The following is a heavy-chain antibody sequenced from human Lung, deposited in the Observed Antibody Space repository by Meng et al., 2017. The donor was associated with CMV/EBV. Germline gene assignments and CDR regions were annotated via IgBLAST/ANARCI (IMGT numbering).Heavy chain of an antibody. Sequence: ASVXVSXKASGYTFTNYYIHWVRQAPGQGLEWMGWIKPNSGATNYVQKFQGRLTVTRDTSITTAYMELTRLRSDDTAVYYCARAPGLSLAAAASDEYFDKWXQGTLVTVPS. CDR2: IKPNSGAT. CDR3: ARAPGLSLAAAASDEYFDK. CDR1: GYTFTNYY. J-gene: IGHJ4*02. V-gene: IGHV1-2*02. D-gene: IGHD6-13*01.